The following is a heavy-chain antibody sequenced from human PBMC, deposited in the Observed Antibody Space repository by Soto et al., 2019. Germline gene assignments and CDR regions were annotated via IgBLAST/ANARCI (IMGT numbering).Heavy chain of an antibody. D-gene: IGHD1-1*01. CDR2: ISGSGANT. Sequence: EVQLLESGGGLAQPGGSLRLSCAASGFIFSTYAMSWVRQAPGKGLEWVSTISGSGANTYYAASVRGRFTISRDNSKNTLYLQGNVLRGEETAVYYRAKEGGYNGNDPFDYWVQGNLVTVYS. J-gene: IGHJ4*02. V-gene: IGHV3-23*01. CDR1: GFIFSTYA. CDR3: AKEGGYNGNDPFDY.